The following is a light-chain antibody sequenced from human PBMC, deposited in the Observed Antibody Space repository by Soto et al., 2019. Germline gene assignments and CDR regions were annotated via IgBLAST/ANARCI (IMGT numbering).Light chain of an antibody. V-gene: IGKV1-27*01. CDR2: AAF. CDR1: QDISNY. Sequence: DIQMTQSPSSLSASVGDRVTITCRASQDISNYLAWYQQKPGKAPNLLIYAAFSLQSGVPSRFSGSASGTDFTLTISSLQPEDVATYYCQQYNSAPRTFGQGTKVEIK. J-gene: IGKJ1*01. CDR3: QQYNSAPRT.